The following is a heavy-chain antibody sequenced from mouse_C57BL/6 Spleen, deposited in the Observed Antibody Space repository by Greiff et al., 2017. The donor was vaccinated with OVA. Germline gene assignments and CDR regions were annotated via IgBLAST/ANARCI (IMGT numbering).Heavy chain of an antibody. V-gene: IGHV1-64*01. CDR1: GYTFTSYW. J-gene: IGHJ1*03. CDR3: ARPSSTVVSPYWYFDV. D-gene: IGHD1-1*01. CDR2: IHPNSGST. Sequence: QVQLKQPGAELVKPGASVKLSCKASGYTFTSYWMHWVKQRPGQGLEWIGMIHPNSGSTNYNEKFKSKATLTVDKSSRTAYMQLSSLTSEDSAVYYCARPSSTVVSPYWYFDVWGTGTTVTVSS.